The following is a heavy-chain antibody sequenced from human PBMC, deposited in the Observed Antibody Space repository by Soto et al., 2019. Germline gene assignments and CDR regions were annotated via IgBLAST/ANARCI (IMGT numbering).Heavy chain of an antibody. CDR2: INAGNGNT. J-gene: IGHJ5*02. CDR3: ARGIKYGDDSRWYDP. CDR1: GYTFTSYG. V-gene: IGHV1-18*01. D-gene: IGHD4-17*01. Sequence: ASVKVSCKASGYTFTSYGISWVRQAPGQGLERMGWINAGNGNTKYSQKFQDRVTITRDTSASTAYMELSSLRSDDTAVYYCARGIKYGDDSRWYDPWGPGTLVTVSS.